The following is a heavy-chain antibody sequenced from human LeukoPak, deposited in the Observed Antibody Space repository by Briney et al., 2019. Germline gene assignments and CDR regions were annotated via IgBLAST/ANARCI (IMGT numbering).Heavy chain of an antibody. CDR3: AREGGYCYGASCRFFDS. CDR2: INTRSYI. J-gene: IGHJ4*02. CDR1: GFTFSSYS. V-gene: IGHV3-21*01. Sequence: PGGSLRLSCAASGFTFSSYSMNWVRQAPGKGLEWVSSINTRSYIYSADSVKGRFTISRDNDKNSVYLQMNSLRAEVTAVYYCAREGGYCYGASCRFFDSWGQGTLLTVSS. D-gene: IGHD2-15*01.